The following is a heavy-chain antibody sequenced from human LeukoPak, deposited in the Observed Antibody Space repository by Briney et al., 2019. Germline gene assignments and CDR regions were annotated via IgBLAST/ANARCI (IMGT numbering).Heavy chain of an antibody. V-gene: IGHV3-64*01. D-gene: IGHD4-23*01. CDR2: ISENGHDT. CDR3: ARRLYGGTSGVDY. Sequence: GGSLRLSCAASGFTFSSYAMHWVRQAPGKGLEYVSSISENGHDTYYSISVKGRFTISRDNSKNTLYLQMGGLRAEDMAVYYCARRLYGGTSGVDYWGQGTLVTVSS. J-gene: IGHJ4*02. CDR1: GFTFSSYA.